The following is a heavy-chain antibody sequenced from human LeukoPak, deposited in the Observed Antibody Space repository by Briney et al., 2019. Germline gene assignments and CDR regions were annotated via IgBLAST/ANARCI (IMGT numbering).Heavy chain of an antibody. V-gene: IGHV4-4*07. CDR2: ICRSGTT. CDR1: GASISTYY. Sequence: PSETLSLTCTVSGASISTYYWVWVRQAAGKGLEWIGRICRSGTTNYNPSLNSRFTMSLDTSKNHFSLKVISVTTAHTAVYYCTTGDTYNDYWGPGTLVTVSS. D-gene: IGHD5-18*01. J-gene: IGHJ4*02. CDR3: TTGDTYNDY.